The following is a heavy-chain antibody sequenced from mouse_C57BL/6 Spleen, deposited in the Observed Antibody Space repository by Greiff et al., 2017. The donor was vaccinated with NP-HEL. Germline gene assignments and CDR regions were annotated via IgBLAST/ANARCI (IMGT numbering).Heavy chain of an antibody. D-gene: IGHD2-3*01. J-gene: IGHJ2*01. CDR1: GFTFSSYA. V-gene: IGHV5-4*01. CDR3: ARDYDGYYVKNFDY. Sequence: VQLKESGGGLVKPGGSLKLSCAASGFTFSSYAMSWVRQTPEKRLEWVATISDGGSYTYYPDNVKGRFTISRDNAKNNLYLQMSHLKSEDTAMYYCARDYDGYYVKNFDYWGQGTTLTVSS. CDR2: ISDGGSYT.